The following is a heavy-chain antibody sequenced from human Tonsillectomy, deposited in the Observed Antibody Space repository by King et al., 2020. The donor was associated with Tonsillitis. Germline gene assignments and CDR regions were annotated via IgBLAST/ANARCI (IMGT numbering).Heavy chain of an antibody. J-gene: IGHJ4*02. V-gene: IGHV3-23*04. CDR2: ISGSGDST. D-gene: IGHD3-22*01. CDR3: AKVPARIVLVISQSWYDY. CDR1: GFTFSSYA. Sequence: VQLVESGGGLVQPGGSLRLSCAASGFTFSSYAMSWVRQAPGKGLEWVSTISGSGDSTYYADSVKGRFTISRDNSKNTLYLQMNSLRAEDTAVYYCAKVPARIVLVISQSWYDYWRQGTRVTVSS.